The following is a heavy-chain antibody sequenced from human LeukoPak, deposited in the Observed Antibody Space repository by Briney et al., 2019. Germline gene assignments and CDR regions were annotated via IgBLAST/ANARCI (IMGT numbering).Heavy chain of an antibody. CDR2: IYYSGST. V-gene: IGHV4-39*01. CDR1: GGSVSSSRYY. Sequence: PSETLSLTCTVSGGSVSSSRYYWGWIRQPPGEGLEWIGTIYYSGSTYYNPSLKSRVTISVDTSKNQFSLKLSSVTAADTAVYYCARLDYSGSSLDYWGQGTLVTVSS. J-gene: IGHJ4*02. CDR3: ARLDYSGSSLDY. D-gene: IGHD6-6*01.